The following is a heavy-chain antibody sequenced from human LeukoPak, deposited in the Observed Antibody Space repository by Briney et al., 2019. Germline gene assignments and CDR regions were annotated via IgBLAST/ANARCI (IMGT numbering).Heavy chain of an antibody. D-gene: IGHD6-19*01. J-gene: IGHJ4*02. CDR1: GFTFSNSW. Sequence: PGGSLRLSCAASGFTFSNSWMHWVRQAPGKGLEWVSSNSGGSSYYADSVEGRFTISRDNSKNTLYLQMNSLRAEDTAVYYCAKDLGSSGWYIDYWGQGTLVTVSS. CDR2: NSGGSS. V-gene: IGHV3-23*01. CDR3: AKDLGSSGWYIDY.